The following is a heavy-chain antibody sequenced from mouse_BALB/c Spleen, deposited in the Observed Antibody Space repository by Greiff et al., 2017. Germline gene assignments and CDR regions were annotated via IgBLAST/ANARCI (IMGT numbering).Heavy chain of an antibody. V-gene: IGHV7-3*02. D-gene: IGHD2-3*01. CDR2: IRNKANGYTT. Sequence: EVQLVESGGGLVQPGGSLRLSCATSGFTFTDYYMSWVRQPPGKALEWLGFIRNKANGYTTEYSASVKGRFTISRDNSQSILYLQMNTLRAEDSATYYCARLYDGYQYYFDYWGQGTTLTVSS. J-gene: IGHJ2*01. CDR1: GFTFTDYY. CDR3: ARLYDGYQYYFDY.